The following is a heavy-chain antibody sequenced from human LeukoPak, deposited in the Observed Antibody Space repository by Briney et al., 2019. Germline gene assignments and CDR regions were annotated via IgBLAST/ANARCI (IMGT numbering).Heavy chain of an antibody. Sequence: QPGGSLRLSCAASGFTFSSYGMHWVRQAPGKGLEWVAVIWYDGSNKYYADSVKGRFTISRDNSKNTLYLQMNSLRAEDTAVYYCAKRSISRGVVDYWGQGTLVTVSS. J-gene: IGHJ4*02. CDR3: AKRSISRGVVDY. D-gene: IGHD2-15*01. V-gene: IGHV3-30*02. CDR2: IWYDGSNK. CDR1: GFTFSSYG.